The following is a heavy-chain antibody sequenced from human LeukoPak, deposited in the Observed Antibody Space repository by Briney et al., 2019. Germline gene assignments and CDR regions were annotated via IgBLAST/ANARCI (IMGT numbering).Heavy chain of an antibody. CDR2: IWFDGSYK. D-gene: IGHD2-15*01. Sequence: GGSLRLSCAASGFTFSSYVMLWVRQAPGKGLEWVALIWFDGSYKYYVDSVKGRFTISRDNSKNTVHLQMNSLRAEDTALYYCARTTAATHGVFDYWGQGTLVTVSS. CDR1: GFTFSSYV. V-gene: IGHV3-33*01. J-gene: IGHJ4*02. CDR3: ARTTAATHGVFDY.